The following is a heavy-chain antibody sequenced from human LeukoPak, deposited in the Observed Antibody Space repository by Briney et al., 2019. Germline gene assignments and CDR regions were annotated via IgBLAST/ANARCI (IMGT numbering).Heavy chain of an antibody. V-gene: IGHV1-69*13. CDR1: GGTLSRYA. CDR2: IIASFGTA. J-gene: IGHJ5*02. Sequence: EASVKVSCKASGGTLSRYAISWVRQAPGRGLEWMGGIIASFGTANYAQKFQGRVAISADESSGTAYMELSSLRSEDTAVYYCARVVTPRYCSSTSCYWKGWFDPWGQGTLVTVSS. CDR3: ARVVTPRYCSSTSCYWKGWFDP. D-gene: IGHD2-2*01.